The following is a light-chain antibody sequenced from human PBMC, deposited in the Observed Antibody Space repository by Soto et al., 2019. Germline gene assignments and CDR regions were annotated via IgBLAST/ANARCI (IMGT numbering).Light chain of an antibody. V-gene: IGKV3-20*01. CDR3: QQYGSSRP. J-gene: IGKJ5*01. CDR2: GAF. Sequence: EIVLTQSPGTLSLSPGERATLSCRASQNLSSKFLAWYQQKPGQSARLLIYGAFYRATGIPDRFIGSVSGTDFTLTAISLEPDDFAVYYCQQYGSSRPFGQGTRLE. CDR1: QNLSSKF.